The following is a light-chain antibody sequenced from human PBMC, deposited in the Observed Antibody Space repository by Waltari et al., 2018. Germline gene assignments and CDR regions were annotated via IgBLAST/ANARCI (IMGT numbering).Light chain of an antibody. CDR3: AAWDDSLSVGV. V-gene: IGLV1-47*01. CDR2: RNN. Sequence: QSVLTQPPSASGTPGQRVTISCSGSSSTIGRNYVYWYQQLPGTAPKLLIYRNNQRPSGVPDRFSGSKSGTSASLAISGLRSEDEADYYCAAWDDSLSVGVFGGGTKLTVL. CDR1: SSTIGRNY. J-gene: IGLJ3*02.